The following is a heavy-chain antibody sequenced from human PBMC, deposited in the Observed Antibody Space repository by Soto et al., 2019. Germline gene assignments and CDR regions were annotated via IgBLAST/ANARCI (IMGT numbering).Heavy chain of an antibody. V-gene: IGHV4-39*01. CDR2: MHYSGSS. CDR1: GGSISSRNYY. J-gene: IGHJ4*02. CDR3: ARHGDYVGVDY. D-gene: IGHD4-17*01. Sequence: SETLSLTCTGSGGSISSRNYYWGWIRQPPGKGLEWIGSMHYSGSSYYNPSLKSRVTISVDTSRNQFSLKLSSLTAADTAMYYCARHGDYVGVDYWGQGILVTVSS.